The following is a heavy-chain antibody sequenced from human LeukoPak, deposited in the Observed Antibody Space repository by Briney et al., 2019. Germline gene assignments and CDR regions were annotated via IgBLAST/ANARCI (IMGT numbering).Heavy chain of an antibody. V-gene: IGHV3-7*04. CDR3: ARAYYGSARSWFDP. CDR2: IKQDGSEK. J-gene: IGHJ5*02. Sequence: GGSLRLSCAASGLTFSNYWMTWVRQAPGKGLEWVANIKQDGSEKYYMDSVKGRFTISRDNAKNSLYLQMNILRAEDTAVYYCARAYYGSARSWFDPWGQGSLVTVSS. CDR1: GLTFSNYW. D-gene: IGHD3-10*01.